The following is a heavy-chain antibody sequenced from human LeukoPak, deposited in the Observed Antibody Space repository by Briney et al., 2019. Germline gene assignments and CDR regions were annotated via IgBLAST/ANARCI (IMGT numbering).Heavy chain of an antibody. D-gene: IGHD6-19*01. J-gene: IGHJ4*02. CDR3: ARKQWLAVAD. V-gene: IGHV4-4*02. Sequence: SETLSLTCAVSGGSISSSTWWSWVRQPPGKGLEWIGEINHSGSTDYNPSLKSRVTISVDKSNNQFSLKLNSVAAADTAVYYCARKQWLAVADWGQGTLVTVSS. CDR1: GGSISSSTW. CDR2: INHSGST.